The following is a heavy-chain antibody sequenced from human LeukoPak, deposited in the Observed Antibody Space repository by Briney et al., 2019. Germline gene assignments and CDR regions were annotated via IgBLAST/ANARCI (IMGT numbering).Heavy chain of an antibody. CDR3: ARASGSSSSLYYYYYMDV. CDR2: IYYSGST. Sequence: SETLSLTCTVSGGSISSSSFYWGWIRQPPGKGLEWIGSIYYSGSTYYNPSLKSRVTISVDTSKNQFSLKLSSVTAADTAVYYCARASGSSSSLYYYYYMDVWGKGTTVTVPS. J-gene: IGHJ6*03. CDR1: GGSISSSSFY. D-gene: IGHD6-6*01. V-gene: IGHV4-39*07.